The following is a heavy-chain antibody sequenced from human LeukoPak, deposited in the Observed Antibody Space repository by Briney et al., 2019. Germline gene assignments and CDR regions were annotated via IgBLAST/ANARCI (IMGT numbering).Heavy chain of an antibody. J-gene: IGHJ2*01. V-gene: IGHV4-4*07. Sequence: SETLSLTCTVSGGSISSYYWSWIRQPAGKGLEWIGRIYSSGSTNYSPSLKSRVTMSVDTSKNQFSLKLSSVTAADTAVYYCARKDSRAWYFDLWGRGTLVTVSS. CDR2: IYSSGST. CDR3: ARKDSRAWYFDL. D-gene: IGHD3-22*01. CDR1: GGSISSYY.